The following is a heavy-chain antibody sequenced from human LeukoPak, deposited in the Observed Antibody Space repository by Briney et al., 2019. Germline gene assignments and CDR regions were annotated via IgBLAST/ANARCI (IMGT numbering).Heavy chain of an antibody. CDR1: GYSISSEYY. CDR2: IYHNGST. CDR3: ARQNGFGEEFAY. D-gene: IGHD3-3*01. V-gene: IGHV4-38-2*01. J-gene: IGHJ4*02. Sequence: SETLSLTCGVSGYSISSEYYWGWIRQPPGKELEWIGSIYHNGSTYYNPSLKSRVTMPVDTSKNQFSLKLTSVTAADTAVYYCARQNGFGEEFAYWGQGTLVTVSS.